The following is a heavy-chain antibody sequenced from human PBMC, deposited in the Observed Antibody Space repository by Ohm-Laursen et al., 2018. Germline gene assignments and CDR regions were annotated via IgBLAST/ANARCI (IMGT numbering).Heavy chain of an antibody. J-gene: IGHJ4*02. CDR1: GFTFSSYG. CDR2: ISYDGSNK. Sequence: SLRLSCTASGFTFSSYGMHWVRQAPGKGLEWVAVISYDGSNKYYADSVKGRFTISRDNSKNTLYLQMNSLRAEDTAVYYCAKACGGSGLDYWCQGTLVTVSS. D-gene: IGHD1-26*01. V-gene: IGHV3-30*18. CDR3: AKACGGSGLDY.